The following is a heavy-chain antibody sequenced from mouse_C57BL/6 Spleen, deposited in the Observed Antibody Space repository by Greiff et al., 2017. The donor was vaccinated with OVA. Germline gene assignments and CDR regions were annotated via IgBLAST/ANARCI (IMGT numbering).Heavy chain of an antibody. D-gene: IGHD3-1*01. CDR1: GYTFTSYW. Sequence: QVQLQQPGAELVKPGASVKLSCKASGYTFTSYWMQWVKQRPGQGLEWIGEIDPSDSYTNYNQKFKGKATLTVDTSSSTAYMQLSSLTSEDAAVYYCARRGLRSYYAMDYWGQGTSVTVSS. V-gene: IGHV1-50*01. CDR3: ARRGLRSYYAMDY. J-gene: IGHJ4*01. CDR2: IDPSDSYT.